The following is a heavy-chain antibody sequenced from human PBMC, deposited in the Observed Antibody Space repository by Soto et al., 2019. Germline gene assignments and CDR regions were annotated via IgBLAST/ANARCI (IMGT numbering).Heavy chain of an antibody. CDR2: IYYSGST. V-gene: IGHV4-59*01. J-gene: IGHJ5*02. CDR1: GGSISSYY. D-gene: IGHD6-6*01. CDR3: ARERIAAPGVATNPSLNRFEP. Sequence: SETLSLTCTVSGGSISSYYWSWIRQPPGKGLEWIGYIYYSGSTNYNPSLKSRVTISVDTSKNQFSLKLSSVTAADTAVYYCARERIAAPGVATNPSLNRFEPWGQGTLVTV.